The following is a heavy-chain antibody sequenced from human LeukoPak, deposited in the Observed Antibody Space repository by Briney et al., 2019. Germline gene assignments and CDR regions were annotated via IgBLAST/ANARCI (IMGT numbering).Heavy chain of an antibody. J-gene: IGHJ4*02. CDR2: ISGSGFTI. CDR1: GFTLSNYS. Sequence: GGSLRLSCAVSGFTLSNYSMNWVRQAPGKGLEWISYISGSGFTIHYADSVKGRFTISRDNAKNSLYLQMNSLRAEDTAVYYCARVGALSSSWLLYWGQGILVTVSS. D-gene: IGHD6-13*01. V-gene: IGHV3-48*01. CDR3: ARVGALSSSWLLY.